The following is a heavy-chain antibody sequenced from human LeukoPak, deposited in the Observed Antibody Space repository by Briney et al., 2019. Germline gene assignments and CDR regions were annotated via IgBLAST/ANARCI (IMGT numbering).Heavy chain of an antibody. V-gene: IGHV4-31*03. Sequence: SETLCLTCTVSGGSISRGGYYWSWIRQHPGQGLEWIGYIYYSGSTYYNPSLKSRVTISVDTSKNQFSLKLSSVTAADTAVYYCARAHGDYFFDYWGQGTLVTVSS. J-gene: IGHJ4*02. CDR1: GGSISRGGYY. CDR3: ARAHGDYFFDY. CDR2: IYYSGST. D-gene: IGHD4-17*01.